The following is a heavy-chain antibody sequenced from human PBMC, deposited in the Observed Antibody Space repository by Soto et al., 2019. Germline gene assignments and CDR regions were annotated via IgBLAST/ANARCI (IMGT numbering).Heavy chain of an antibody. CDR3: ARDRAYGDYDQLDY. J-gene: IGHJ4*02. Sequence: PGGSLRLSCAASGFTFSDYDMSWIRQAPRKGLEWVSYISSSGRTIYYAVSVKGRFTISRDNGKHSLYLQMNRLRAEDTAVYYCARDRAYGDYDQLDYWGQGTLGTVSS. CDR2: ISSSGRTI. CDR1: GFTFSDYD. D-gene: IGHD4-17*01. V-gene: IGHV3-11*01.